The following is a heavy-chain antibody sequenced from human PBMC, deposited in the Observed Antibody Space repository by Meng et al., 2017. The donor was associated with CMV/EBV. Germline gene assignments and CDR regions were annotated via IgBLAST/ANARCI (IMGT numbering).Heavy chain of an antibody. CDR2: IIPIFGTA. V-gene: IGHV1-69*05. Sequence: SVKVSCKASGGTFSSYAISWVRQAPGQGREWMGGIIPIFGTANYAQKFQGRVTITTDESTSTAYMELSSLRSEDTAVYYCARGREPAARLDYYGMDVWGQGTTVTVSS. CDR1: GGTFSSYA. J-gene: IGHJ6*02. D-gene: IGHD2-2*01. CDR3: ARGREPAARLDYYGMDV.